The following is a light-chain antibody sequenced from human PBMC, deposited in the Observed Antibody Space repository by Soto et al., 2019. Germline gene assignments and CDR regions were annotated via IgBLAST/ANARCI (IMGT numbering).Light chain of an antibody. V-gene: IGKV3D-15*01. CDR1: QRSGNF. CDR2: YIS. Sequence: DIVMTQSPATLSVSPGETASLSCRASQRSGNFFVWYQEKPGQAPRILINYISTGAIGFQARSSGSGCGTEFTLTINSLRSEDSAVYYGQQHIHWPFTFGQGTRWRL. CDR3: QQHIHWPFT. J-gene: IGKJ5*01.